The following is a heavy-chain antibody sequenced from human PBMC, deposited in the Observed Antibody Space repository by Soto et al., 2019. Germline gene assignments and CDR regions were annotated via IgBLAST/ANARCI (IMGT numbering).Heavy chain of an antibody. CDR2: ISGSGGRT. D-gene: IGHD1-1*01. V-gene: IGHV3-23*01. Sequence: PGGSLRLSCAASGFTFSSYAMSWVRQAPGKGLEWVSAISGSGGRTYYADSVKGRFTISRDNSKNTLYLQMNSLRVEDTAVYYCAKDPLSYISNWNVVYWGQGALVTVSS. CDR1: GFTFSSYA. CDR3: AKDPLSYISNWNVVY. J-gene: IGHJ4*02.